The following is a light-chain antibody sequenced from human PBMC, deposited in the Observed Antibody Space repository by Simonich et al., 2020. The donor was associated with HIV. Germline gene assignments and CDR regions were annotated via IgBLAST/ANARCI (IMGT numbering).Light chain of an antibody. CDR2: GAS. CDR3: QQYGSSPFT. CDR1: QSVSSN. J-gene: IGKJ2*01. V-gene: IGKV3-15*01. Sequence: EIVMTQSPSTLSVSPGERATLSCRATQSVSSNLAWYQQKPGLAPRLLIYGASTRATGIPARFSGSGSGAEFTLTISSMQSEDFAVYYCQQYGSSPFTFGQGTNLEIK.